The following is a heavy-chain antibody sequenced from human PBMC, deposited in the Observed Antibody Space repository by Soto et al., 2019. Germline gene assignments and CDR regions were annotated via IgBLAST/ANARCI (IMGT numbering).Heavy chain of an antibody. Sequence: GGSLRLSXAASGFMFSTYAMTWVRQAPGRGLEWVSTILHDETPFYTDSVKGRFTISRDNVRGTLYLQMNGLRVEDAALYYCAKDLFPTSGQRFFFESWGQGTLVTVSS. CDR2: ILHDETP. J-gene: IGHJ4*02. D-gene: IGHD3-10*01. CDR3: AKDLFPTSGQRFFFES. CDR1: GFMFSTYA. V-gene: IGHV3-23*01.